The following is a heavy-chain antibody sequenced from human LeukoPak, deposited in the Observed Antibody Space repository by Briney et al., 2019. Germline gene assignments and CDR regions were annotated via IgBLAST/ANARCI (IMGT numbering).Heavy chain of an antibody. CDR1: GGTFSSYA. V-gene: IGHV1-69*01. CDR3: ARDGYSYGWQAFFDY. D-gene: IGHD5-18*01. CDR2: IIPIFGTA. J-gene: IGHJ4*02. Sequence: SVKVSCKASGGTFSSYAISWVRQAPGQGLEWMGGIIPIFGTANYAQKFQGRVTITADVSTSTAYMELSSLRSEDTAVYYCARDGYSYGWQAFFDYWGQGTLVTVSS.